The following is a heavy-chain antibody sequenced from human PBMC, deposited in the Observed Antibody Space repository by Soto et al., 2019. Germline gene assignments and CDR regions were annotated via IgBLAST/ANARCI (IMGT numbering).Heavy chain of an antibody. CDR2: ISPSGSP. D-gene: IGHD2-8*01. J-gene: IGHJ5*02. CDR1: GGSVNSGGYS. V-gene: IGHV4-30-2*01. Sequence: SEILSLTCSVSGGSVNSGGYSWSWIRQPPGKGLEWIGFISPSGSPAYNPSLKSRVTISVDRSNNQISLEISSVTAADTAVYYCTRGVLAWGPGTLVTVSS. CDR3: TRGVLA.